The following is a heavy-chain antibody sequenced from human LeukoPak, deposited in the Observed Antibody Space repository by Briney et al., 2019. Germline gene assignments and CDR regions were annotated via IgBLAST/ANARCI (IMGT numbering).Heavy chain of an antibody. J-gene: IGHJ4*02. V-gene: IGHV1-69*01. D-gene: IGHD3-22*01. Sequence: SVKVSRKASGGTFSNYAINWVRQAPGQGLEWMGGIIPIFGTANYAQKFQGKVTITADESTSTAYIELSSLRSEDTAIYYCARGWDYDSGGRPTAYVYWGQGTLVSVSS. CDR2: IIPIFGTA. CDR3: ARGWDYDSGGRPTAYVY. CDR1: GGTFSNYA.